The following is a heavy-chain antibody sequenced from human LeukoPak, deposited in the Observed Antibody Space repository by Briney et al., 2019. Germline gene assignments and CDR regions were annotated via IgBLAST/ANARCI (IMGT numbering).Heavy chain of an antibody. Sequence: PSGTLSLTCAVSGGSISSSNWWSWVRQPPGKGLEWIGEIYHSGSTNYNPSLKSRVTISVDKSKNQFSLKLSSVTAADTAVYYCARVTEPGIAAAGIDYWGQGTLVTVSS. V-gene: IGHV4-4*02. J-gene: IGHJ4*02. D-gene: IGHD6-13*01. CDR2: IYHSGST. CDR3: ARVTEPGIAAAGIDY. CDR1: GGSISSSNW.